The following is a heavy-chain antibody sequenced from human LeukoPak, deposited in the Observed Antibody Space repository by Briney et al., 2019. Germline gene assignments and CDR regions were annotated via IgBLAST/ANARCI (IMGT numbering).Heavy chain of an antibody. V-gene: IGHV3-23*01. CDR1: GFTFSSYA. Sequence: GGSLRLSCAASGFTFSSYAMSWVRQAPGKGLEWVSAISGSGGSTYYADSVKGRFTISRDNSKNTLYLQMNSLRAEDTAVYYCARVKGIAVAAPGYWGQGTLVTVSS. CDR2: ISGSGGST. J-gene: IGHJ4*02. D-gene: IGHD6-19*01. CDR3: ARVKGIAVAAPGY.